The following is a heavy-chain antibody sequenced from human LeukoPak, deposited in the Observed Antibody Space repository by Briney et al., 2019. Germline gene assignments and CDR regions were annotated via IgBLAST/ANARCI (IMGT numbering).Heavy chain of an antibody. CDR3: AKSAVNIAARPYYYYMDV. CDR1: EFSVGSNY. V-gene: IGHV3-23*01. D-gene: IGHD6-6*01. CDR2: ISGSGGST. J-gene: IGHJ6*03. Sequence: PGGSLRLSCAASEFSVGSNYMTWVRQAPGKGLEWVSAISGSGGSTYYADSVKGRFTISRDNSKNTLYLQMNSLRAEDTAVYYCAKSAVNIAARPYYYYMDVWGKGTTVTVSS.